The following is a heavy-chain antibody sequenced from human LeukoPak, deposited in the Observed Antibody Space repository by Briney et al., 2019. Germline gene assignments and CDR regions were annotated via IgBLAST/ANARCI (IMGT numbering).Heavy chain of an antibody. CDR2: ISAYNGNT. V-gene: IGHV1-18*04. J-gene: IGHJ5*02. CDR1: GYTFTGHY. CDR3: ARVLRANWFDP. Sequence: ASVMVSCKASGYTFTGHYMHWVRQAPGQGLEWMGWISAYNGNTNYAQKLQGRVTMTTDTSTSTAYMELRSLRSDDTAVYYCARVLRANWFDPWGQGTLVTVSS.